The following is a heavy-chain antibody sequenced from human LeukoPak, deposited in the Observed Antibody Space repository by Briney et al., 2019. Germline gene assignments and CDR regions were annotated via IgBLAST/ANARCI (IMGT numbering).Heavy chain of an antibody. D-gene: IGHD1-7*01. V-gene: IGHV3-7*01. Sequence: SGGSLRLSCAASGFTFSSYWMSWVRQAPGKGLEWVANIKQDGSEKYYVDSVKGRFTISRDNAKNSLYLQMNSLRAEDTAVYYCASAKGYNWNYDWFDPWGQGTLVTVSS. CDR1: GFTFSSYW. CDR3: ASAKGYNWNYDWFDP. CDR2: IKQDGSEK. J-gene: IGHJ5*02.